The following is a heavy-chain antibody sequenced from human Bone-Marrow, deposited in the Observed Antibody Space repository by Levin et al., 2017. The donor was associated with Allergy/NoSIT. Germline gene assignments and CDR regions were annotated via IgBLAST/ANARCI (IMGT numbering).Heavy chain of an antibody. V-gene: IGHV3-11*01. Sequence: GGSLRLSCAASGFTFSDYFMTWIRHVPGKGLEWVSSVASSGDAIYYADSVKGRFTVSRDNPNNSLYLHMDSLRAEDTAVYYCAKSRGRTSVGMDVWGQGTIVVVSS. CDR3: AKSRGRTSVGMDV. CDR1: GFTFSDYF. D-gene: IGHD3-10*01. CDR2: VASSGDAI. J-gene: IGHJ6*02.